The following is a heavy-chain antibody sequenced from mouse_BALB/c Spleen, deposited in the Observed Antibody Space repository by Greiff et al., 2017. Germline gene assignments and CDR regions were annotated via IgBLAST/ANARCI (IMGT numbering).Heavy chain of an antibody. CDR2: IRLKSNNYAT. CDR3: TRDHYYGYPAWFAY. V-gene: IGHV6-6*02. D-gene: IGHD1-2*01. CDR1: GFTFSNYW. J-gene: IGHJ3*01. Sequence: EVKLVESGGGLVQPGGSMKLSCVASGFTFSNYWMNWVRQSPEKGLEWVAEIRLKSNNYATHYAESVKGRFTISRDDSKSSVYLQMNNLRAEDTGIYYCTRDHYYGYPAWFAYWGQGTLVTVSA.